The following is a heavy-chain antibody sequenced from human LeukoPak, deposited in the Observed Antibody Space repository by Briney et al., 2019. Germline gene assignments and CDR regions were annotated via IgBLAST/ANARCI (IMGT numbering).Heavy chain of an antibody. J-gene: IGHJ4*02. CDR1: GFTFDDYA. CDR3: AKDRLRYFGMGGAFDY. D-gene: IGHD3-9*01. CDR2: ISWNSGSI. V-gene: IGHV3-9*01. Sequence: GGSLRLSCAASGFTFDDYAMHWVRQAPGKGLEWVSGISWNSGSIGYADSVKGRFTISRDNAKNSLYLQMNSLRAEDTALYYCAKDRLRYFGMGGAFDYWGQGTLVTVSS.